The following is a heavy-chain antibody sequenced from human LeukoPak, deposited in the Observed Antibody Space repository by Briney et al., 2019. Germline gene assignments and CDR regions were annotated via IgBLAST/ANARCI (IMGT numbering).Heavy chain of an antibody. CDR2: LSFGGGTI. V-gene: IGHV3-23*01. Sequence: PGGSLRLSCAASGFTFSSYTMAWVRQAPGKGLECVSSLSFGGGTIYYEDSVKGRFTISRDTSKNTLYLQMNSLRAEDTAIYYCAKEVVPGTSRSFDYWGQGTLVTVSS. CDR3: AKEVVPGTSRSFDY. CDR1: GFTFSSYT. D-gene: IGHD2-2*01. J-gene: IGHJ4*02.